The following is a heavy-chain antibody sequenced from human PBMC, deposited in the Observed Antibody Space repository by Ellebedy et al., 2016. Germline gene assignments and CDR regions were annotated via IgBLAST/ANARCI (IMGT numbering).Heavy chain of an antibody. Sequence: GGSLRLSCAASGFTFSSYSMNWVRQAPGKGLEWVSSISSSSSYIYYADSVKGRFTISRDNAKNSLFLQMNSLRAEDTALYFCARDVLMTTVTTGGFDYWGQGTLVTVSS. D-gene: IGHD4-11*01. CDR3: ARDVLMTTVTTGGFDY. J-gene: IGHJ4*02. V-gene: IGHV3-21*01. CDR2: ISSSSSYI. CDR1: GFTFSSYS.